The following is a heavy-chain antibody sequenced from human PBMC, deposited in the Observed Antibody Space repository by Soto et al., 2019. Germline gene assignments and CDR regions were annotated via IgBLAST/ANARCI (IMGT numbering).Heavy chain of an antibody. J-gene: IGHJ6*02. V-gene: IGHV4-39*01. Sequence: SATLSLTCTVSGGSISSSSYYWGWIRQPPGKGLEWIGSIYYSGSTYYNTSLKRRVTISVDTSKNQYSLKLSSVTAADKTVYYCARRLYYDSSGFEGGGMDVWGQGTTVT. D-gene: IGHD3-22*01. CDR2: IYYSGST. CDR1: GGSISSSSYY. CDR3: ARRLYYDSSGFEGGGMDV.